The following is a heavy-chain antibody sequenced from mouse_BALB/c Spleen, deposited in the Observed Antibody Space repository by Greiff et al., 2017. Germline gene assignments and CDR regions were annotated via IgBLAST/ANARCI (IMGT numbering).Heavy chain of an antibody. V-gene: IGHV3-8*02. CDR3: ARYYYGSSYYCDY. CDR2: ISYSGST. Sequence: EVKLMESGPSLVKPSQTLSLTCSVTGDSITSGYWNWIRKFPGNKLEYMGYISYSGSTYYNPSLKSRISITRDTSKNQYYLQLNSVTTEDTATYYCARYYYGSSYYCDYWGQGTTLTVSS. D-gene: IGHD1-1*01. CDR1: GDSITSGY. J-gene: IGHJ2*01.